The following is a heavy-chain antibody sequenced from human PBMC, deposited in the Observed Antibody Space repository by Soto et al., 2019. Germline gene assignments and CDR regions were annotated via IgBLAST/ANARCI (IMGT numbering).Heavy chain of an antibody. CDR3: ASPPGYYDILTGPEYYYYYMDV. Sequence: GGSLRLSCAASGFTFSSYAMSWVRQAPGKGLEWVSAISGSGGSTYYADSVKGRFTISRDNSKNTLYLQMNILRAEDTAVYYCASPPGYYDILTGPEYYYYYMDVWGKGTTVTVSS. CDR1: GFTFSSYA. J-gene: IGHJ6*03. D-gene: IGHD3-9*01. CDR2: ISGSGGST. V-gene: IGHV3-23*01.